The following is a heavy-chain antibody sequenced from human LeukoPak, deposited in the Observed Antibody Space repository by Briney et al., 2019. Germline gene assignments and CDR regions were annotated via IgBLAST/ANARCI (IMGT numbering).Heavy chain of an antibody. V-gene: IGHV1-2*02. CDR1: GYTFTGYY. CDR2: IDPNSGDT. CDR3: ARGYSSGWYGGADFDY. J-gene: IGHJ4*02. D-gene: IGHD6-19*01. Sequence: ASVTVSYKPPGYTFTGYYMHWVRQAPGQGLEWMGWIDPNSGDTNYAQKFQGRVTMTRDTSISTAYMELSRLRSDDTAVYYCARGYSSGWYGGADFDYWGQGTLVTVSS.